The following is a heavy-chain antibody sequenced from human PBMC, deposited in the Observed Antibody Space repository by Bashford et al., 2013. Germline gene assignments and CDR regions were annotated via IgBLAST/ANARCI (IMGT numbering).Heavy chain of an antibody. J-gene: IGHJ4*02. CDR2: IYYSGST. CDR3: ARIIVGATRDY. D-gene: IGHD1-26*01. V-gene: IGHV4-59*01. Sequence: SETLSLTCTVSGGSISSYYWSWIRQPPGKGLEWIGYIYYSGSTNYNPSLKSRVTISVDTSKNQFSLKLSSVTAADTAVYYCARIIVGATRDYWGQGTPVTVSS. CDR1: GGSISSYY.